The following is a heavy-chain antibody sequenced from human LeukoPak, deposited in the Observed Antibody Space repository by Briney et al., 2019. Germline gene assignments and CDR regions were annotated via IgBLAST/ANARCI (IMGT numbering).Heavy chain of an antibody. CDR3: ARAWMFGFGGVYY. D-gene: IGHD3-10*01. J-gene: IGHJ4*02. CDR2: TYYKSKWYN. Sequence: SQTLSLTCAISGDSVSSNSATWNWIRQSPSRGLEWLGRTYYKSKWYNDYAVSVKSRITINSDTSKNQFSLQLNSVTPEDTAVYYCARAWMFGFGGVYYWGQGTLVTVSS. CDR1: GDSVSSNSAT. V-gene: IGHV6-1*01.